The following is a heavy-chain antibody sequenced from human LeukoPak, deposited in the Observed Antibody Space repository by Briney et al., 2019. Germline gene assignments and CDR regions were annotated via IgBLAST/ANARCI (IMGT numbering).Heavy chain of an antibody. J-gene: IGHJ4*02. CDR1: GYTFTGYY. D-gene: IGHD2-2*01. CDR2: INPNSGGT. V-gene: IGHV1-2*02. Sequence: ASVKVSFKASGYTFTGYYMHWVRQAPEQGLEWMGWINPNSGGTNYAQKFQGRVTMTRDTSISTAYMELSRLRSDDTAVYYCARFSGYQLLFDYWGQGTLVTVSS. CDR3: ARFSGYQLLFDY.